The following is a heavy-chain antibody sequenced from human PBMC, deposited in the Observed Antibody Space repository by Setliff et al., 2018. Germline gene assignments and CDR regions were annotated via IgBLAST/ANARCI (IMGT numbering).Heavy chain of an antibody. CDR2: IYRGGDT. CDR1: GLTVSDNY. V-gene: IGHV3-53*01. J-gene: IGHJ4*02. D-gene: IGHD1-1*01. CDR3: ARGSNESPNYSDY. Sequence: HPGGSLRLSCRVSGLTVSDNYMNWVRQAPGKGLEWVSVIYRGGDTFYADSVKGRFTISRDNAKTSLYLQMDSLRAEDTAVYFCARGSNESPNYSDYWGQGILVTVSS.